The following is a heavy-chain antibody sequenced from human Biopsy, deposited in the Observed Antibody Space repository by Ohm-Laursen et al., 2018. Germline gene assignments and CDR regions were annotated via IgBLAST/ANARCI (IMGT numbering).Heavy chain of an antibody. J-gene: IGHJ3*02. V-gene: IGHV3-74*01. CDR3: AGDIYYITNWRAFDM. CDR2: INIDGSTT. Sequence: SLRLSCTASGFSFSSYGMHWVRQAPGKGLVWVSRINIDGSTTRYADSVKGRFTISRDNAKNTLYLQMNSLGVEDSAVYYCAGDIYYITNWRAFDMWGQGTKVTVAS. D-gene: IGHD1-1*01. CDR1: GFSFSSYG.